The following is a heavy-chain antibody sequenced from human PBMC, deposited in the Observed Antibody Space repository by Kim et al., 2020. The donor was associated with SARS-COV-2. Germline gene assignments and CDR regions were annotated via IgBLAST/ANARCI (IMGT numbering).Heavy chain of an antibody. D-gene: IGHD3-10*01. CDR1: GFTVSSNY. J-gene: IGHJ4*02. V-gene: IGHV3-66*04. Sequence: GGSLRLSCAASGFTVSSNYMSWVRQAPGKGLEWVSVIYSGGSTYYADSVKGRFTISRDNSKNTLYLQMNSLRAEDTAVYYCARPGIGFGELLGEDYWGQGTLVTVSS. CDR2: IYSGGST. CDR3: ARPGIGFGELLGEDY.